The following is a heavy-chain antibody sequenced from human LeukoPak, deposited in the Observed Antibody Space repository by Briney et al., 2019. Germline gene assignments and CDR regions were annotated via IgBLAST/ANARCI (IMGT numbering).Heavy chain of an antibody. CDR2: ISSSGSTI. Sequence: GSLRLSCAASGFTFSDYYMSWIRQAPGKGLEWVSYISSSGSTIYYADSVKGRFTISRDNAKNSLYLQMNSLRAEDTAVYYCARSPTIVVVPAALRGGAFDIWGQGTMVTVSS. D-gene: IGHD2-2*01. CDR3: ARSPTIVVVPAALRGGAFDI. CDR1: GFTFSDYY. V-gene: IGHV3-11*04. J-gene: IGHJ3*02.